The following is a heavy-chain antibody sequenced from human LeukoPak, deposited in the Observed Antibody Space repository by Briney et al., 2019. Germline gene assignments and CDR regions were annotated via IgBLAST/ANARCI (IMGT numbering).Heavy chain of an antibody. CDR3: AKGQTLASRGAWSDP. Sequence: GGSLRLSCAGSGFTFNTYAMSWVRQAPGKGLEWVSAISSGGGLTSYADSVKGRFTVSRDNSKNTLYLQMNSLRVEDTAIYYCAKGQTLASRGAWSDPWGQGTLVTVSS. D-gene: IGHD2-2*01. J-gene: IGHJ5*02. V-gene: IGHV3-23*01. CDR1: GFTFNTYA. CDR2: ISSGGGLT.